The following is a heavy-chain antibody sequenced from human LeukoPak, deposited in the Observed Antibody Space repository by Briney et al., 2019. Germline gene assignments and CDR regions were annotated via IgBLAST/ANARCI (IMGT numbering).Heavy chain of an antibody. CDR1: GFTFSSYA. CDR2: ISYDGSNK. D-gene: IGHD2-15*01. J-gene: IGHJ4*02. CDR3: MGYCSGGSCHLSGGYFDY. V-gene: IGHV3-30*04. Sequence: PGRSLRLSCAASGFTFSSYAMHWVRQAPGKGLEWVAVISYDGSNKYYADSVKGQFTISRDNSKNTLYLQMNSLRAEDTAVYYCMGYCSGGSCHLSGGYFDYWGQGTLVTVSS.